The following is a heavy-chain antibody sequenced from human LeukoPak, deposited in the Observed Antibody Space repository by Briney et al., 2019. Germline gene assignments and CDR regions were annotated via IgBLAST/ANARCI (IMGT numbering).Heavy chain of an antibody. D-gene: IGHD2-2*01. CDR2: IYRSGST. CDR3: ARGDCSSTICYSPMDV. J-gene: IGHJ6*03. CDR1: GYSINSGYY. Sequence: SETLSLTCTVSGYSINSGYYWVWIRPPPGKGLEWIGSIYRSGSTNYNPSLKSRVTMSVDTSKNQFSLKVRSVTAADTAVYYCARGDCSSTICYSPMDVWGKGTTVTVSS. V-gene: IGHV4-38-2*02.